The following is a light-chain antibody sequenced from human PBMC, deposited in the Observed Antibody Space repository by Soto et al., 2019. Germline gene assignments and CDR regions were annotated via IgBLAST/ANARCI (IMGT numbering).Light chain of an antibody. CDR3: QAWDITSVV. CDR1: KLGDKY. CDR2: QDT. Sequence: SSELTQPPSVSVSPGQTASITCSGDKLGDKYACWYQQKPGQSPMLVIYQDTKRPSGIPERFSGSNSGNTATLTISGTQAMDEADYYCQAWDITSVVFGGGTKVTVL. V-gene: IGLV3-1*01. J-gene: IGLJ2*01.